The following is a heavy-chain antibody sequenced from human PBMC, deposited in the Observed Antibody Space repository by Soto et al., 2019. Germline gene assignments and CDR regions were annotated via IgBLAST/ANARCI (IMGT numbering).Heavy chain of an antibody. D-gene: IGHD6-19*01. CDR1: GFTFDDYA. Sequence: EVQLVESGGGLVQPGRSLRLSCAASGFTFDDYAMHWVRQAPGKGLEWVSGISWNSGSIGYADSVKGRFTISRDNAKNSLNLQMTSLRAEDTALYYCAKDSLAGADYYFDSWCRGSLVTVSS. CDR3: AKDSLAGADYYFDS. J-gene: IGHJ4*02. V-gene: IGHV3-9*01. CDR2: ISWNSGSI.